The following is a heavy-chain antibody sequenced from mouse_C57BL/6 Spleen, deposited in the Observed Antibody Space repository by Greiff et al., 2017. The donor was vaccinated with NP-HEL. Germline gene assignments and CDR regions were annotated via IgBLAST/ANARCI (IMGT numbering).Heavy chain of an antibody. V-gene: IGHV1-64*01. Sequence: VQLQQPGAELVKPGASVKLSCKASGYTFTSYWMHWVKQRPGQGLEWIGMIHPNSCSTNYNEKFKSKATLTVDKSSSTAYMQLSSLTSEDSAVYYCASTMITTDGLFYAMDYWGQGTSVTVSS. CDR1: GYTFTSYW. CDR2: IHPNSCST. D-gene: IGHD2-4*01. CDR3: ASTMITTDGLFYAMDY. J-gene: IGHJ4*01.